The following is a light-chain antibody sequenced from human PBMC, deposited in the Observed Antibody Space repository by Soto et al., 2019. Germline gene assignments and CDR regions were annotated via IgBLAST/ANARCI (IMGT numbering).Light chain of an antibody. CDR2: GAS. CDR3: QQYGSAPRT. CDR1: QSVSSSF. J-gene: IGKJ1*01. Sequence: EIVVTQSPGPLSLSPGERATLSCRASQSVSSSFLAWYQQKPGQAPRLLIYGASGRATGIPDRFSGSGSGTDFTLTISSLEPEDFAVYYCQQYGSAPRTFGQGTKVDIK. V-gene: IGKV3-20*01.